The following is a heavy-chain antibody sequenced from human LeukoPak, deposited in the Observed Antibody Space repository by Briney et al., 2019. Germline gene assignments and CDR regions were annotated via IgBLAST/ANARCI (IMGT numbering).Heavy chain of an antibody. CDR1: GFTYANYA. CDR3: AKDLVDTAMVFGGMDV. Sequence: GGSLRLSCVASGFTYANYAMNWVRQAPGKRLEWVASITGTGGRGGIYYADSVKGRFTISRDNSKNTLYLQMNSLRAEDTAVYYCAKDLVDTAMVFGGMDVWGQGTTVTVSS. D-gene: IGHD5-18*01. CDR2: ITGTGGRGGI. J-gene: IGHJ6*02. V-gene: IGHV3-23*01.